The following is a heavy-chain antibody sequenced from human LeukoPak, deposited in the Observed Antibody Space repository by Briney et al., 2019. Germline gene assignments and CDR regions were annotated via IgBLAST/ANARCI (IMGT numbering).Heavy chain of an antibody. D-gene: IGHD2-15*01. CDR3: ARVPSLGYCSGGSCYRFDH. Sequence: ASVKVSCKATGYTFASYDINWVRQAPGQGLEWMGWMNPDSTNTGYAQKFQGRVTMTRDTSMSTAYMELSSLTSEDTAVYYCARVPSLGYCSGGSCYRFDHWGQGTLVAVSP. J-gene: IGHJ4*02. V-gene: IGHV1-8*01. CDR2: MNPDSTNT. CDR1: GYTFASYD.